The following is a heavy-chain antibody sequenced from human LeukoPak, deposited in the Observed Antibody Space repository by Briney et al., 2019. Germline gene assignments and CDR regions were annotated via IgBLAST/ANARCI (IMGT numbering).Heavy chain of an antibody. Sequence: GASVKVSCKASGHTFTGYYMHWVRQAPGQGLEWMGWINPNSGGTNYAQKFQGRVTMTRDTSISTAYMELSRLRSDDTAVYYCARDRELYCSSTSCYYYYYYYMDVWGKGTTVTVSS. CDR1: GHTFTGYY. CDR2: INPNSGGT. V-gene: IGHV1-2*02. J-gene: IGHJ6*03. CDR3: ARDRELYCSSTSCYYYYYYYMDV. D-gene: IGHD2-2*01.